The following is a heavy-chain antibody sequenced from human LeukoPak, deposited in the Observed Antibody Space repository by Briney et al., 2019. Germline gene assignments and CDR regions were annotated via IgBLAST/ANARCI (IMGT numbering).Heavy chain of an antibody. D-gene: IGHD2-2*01. Sequence: GGSLRLSCAASGFTFSSYSMNWVRQAPGKGLEWVSSISSSSSYIYYADSVKGRFAISRDNAKNSLYLQMNSLRAEDTAVYYCAACSSTSRYPYYYMDVWGKGTTVTVSS. J-gene: IGHJ6*03. CDR2: ISSSSSYI. CDR3: AACSSTSRYPYYYMDV. CDR1: GFTFSSYS. V-gene: IGHV3-21*01.